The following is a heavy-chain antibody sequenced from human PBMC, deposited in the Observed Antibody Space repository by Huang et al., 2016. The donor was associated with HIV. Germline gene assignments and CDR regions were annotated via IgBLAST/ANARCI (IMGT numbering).Heavy chain of an antibody. J-gene: IGHJ6*02. CDR3: TTLRVGDTYYFYAMDV. D-gene: IGHD3-10*01. CDR1: GLRFSNAW. CDR2: IKSMTDGGTT. Sequence: DVHLVESGGDLVKPGGSLKLSCVVSGLRFSNAWMSWVRLAPGKGLEWIGRIKSMTDGGTTDYAGPVKGRFTISRDDSKNTLYLQMRSPKTEDTAVYFCTTLRVGDTYYFYAMDVWGQGTSVTVSS. V-gene: IGHV3-15*01.